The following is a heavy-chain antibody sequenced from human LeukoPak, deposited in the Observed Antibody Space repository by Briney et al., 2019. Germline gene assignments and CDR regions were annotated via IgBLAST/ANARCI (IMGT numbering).Heavy chain of an antibody. CDR2: ISAYNGNT. Sequence: ASVKVSCKASGYTFTSYGISWVRQAPGQGLEWMGWISAYNGNTNYAQKLQGRVTMTTDKSTNTAYMELTSLRSDDSAVYYCARDMYDISGRADYWGQGTRVTVSS. J-gene: IGHJ4*02. CDR3: ARDMYDISGRADY. CDR1: GYTFTSYG. V-gene: IGHV1-18*01. D-gene: IGHD3-22*01.